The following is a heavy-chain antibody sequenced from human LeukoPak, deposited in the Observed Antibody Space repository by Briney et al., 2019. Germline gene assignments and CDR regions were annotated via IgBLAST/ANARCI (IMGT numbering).Heavy chain of an antibody. J-gene: IGHJ3*02. V-gene: IGHV3-23*01. CDR2: ISGSGGST. CDR1: GFTFRSYA. D-gene: IGHD6-19*01. CDR3: ANNSSDFDAFDI. Sequence: GGSLRLSCAASGFTFRSYAMSWVRQAPGKGLEAGSAISGSGGSTYYADSVKGRFTISRDNSKNTLYLQMNSLRAEDTAVYYCANNSSDFDAFDIWGQGTMVTVSS.